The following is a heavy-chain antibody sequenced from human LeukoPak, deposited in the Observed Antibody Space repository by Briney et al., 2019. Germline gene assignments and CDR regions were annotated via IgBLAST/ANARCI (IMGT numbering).Heavy chain of an antibody. D-gene: IGHD6-19*01. V-gene: IGHV4-4*02. J-gene: IGHJ5*02. CDR2: IYHSGST. Sequence: SETLSLTCAVSGGSISSSNWWSWVRQPPGKGLEWIGEIYHSGSTNYNPSLKSRVTISVDKSKNQFSLKLSSVTAADTAVYYCASDCSSGRPLHHWGQGTLVTVSS. CDR3: ASDCSSGRPLHH. CDR1: GGSISSSNW.